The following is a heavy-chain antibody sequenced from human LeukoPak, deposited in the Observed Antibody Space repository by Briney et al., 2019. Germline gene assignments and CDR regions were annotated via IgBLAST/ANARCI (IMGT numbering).Heavy chain of an antibody. D-gene: IGHD4-17*01. CDR3: ARDRGVTKLNWYFDL. CDR2: IYYSGST. Sequence: SETLSLTCTVSGGSISSYYWSWIRQPPGKGLEWIGYIYYSGSTNYNPSLKSRVTISVDTSKNQFSLKLSSVTAAATAVYYCARDRGVTKLNWYFDLWGRGTLVTVSS. V-gene: IGHV4-59*01. J-gene: IGHJ2*01. CDR1: GGSISSYY.